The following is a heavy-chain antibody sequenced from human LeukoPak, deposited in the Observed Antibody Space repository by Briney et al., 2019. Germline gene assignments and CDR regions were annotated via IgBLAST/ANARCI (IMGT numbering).Heavy chain of an antibody. Sequence: GASVKVSCKASGGTFSSYAMSWVRQAPGQGLEWMGGIIPIFGTVNYAQRFQGRVTITADKSTSTAYMEMSSLTSEDTAVYYCARAVLVAEGKDYYYYNMDVWGKGTTVTVSS. D-gene: IGHD2-8*02. V-gene: IGHV1-69*06. CDR1: GGTFSSYA. J-gene: IGHJ6*03. CDR2: IIPIFGTV. CDR3: ARAVLVAEGKDYYYYNMDV.